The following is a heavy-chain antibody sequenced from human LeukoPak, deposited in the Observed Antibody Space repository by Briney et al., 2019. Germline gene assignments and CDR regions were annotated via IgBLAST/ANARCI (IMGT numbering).Heavy chain of an antibody. J-gene: IGHJ6*03. Sequence: GASVKVSCKASGGTFSSCAISWVRQAPGQGLEWMGGIIPIFGTANYAQKFQGRVTITTGESTSTAYMELSSLRSEDTAVYYCASGYCSGGSCLSYMDVWGKGTTVTVSS. CDR1: GGTFSSCA. V-gene: IGHV1-69*05. CDR3: ASGYCSGGSCLSYMDV. CDR2: IIPIFGTA. D-gene: IGHD2-15*01.